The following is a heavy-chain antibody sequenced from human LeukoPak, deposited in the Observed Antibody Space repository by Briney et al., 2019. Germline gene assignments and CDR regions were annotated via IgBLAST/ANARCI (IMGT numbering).Heavy chain of an antibody. CDR2: IYTSGST. Sequence: SETLSLTCTVSGGSISSGSYYWSWIRQPAGKGLEWIGRIYTSGSTNYNPSLKSRVTISVDTSKNQFSLKLSSVTAADTAVYYCARAPRYYYGSGSYYYDYWGQGILVTVSS. CDR1: GGSISSGSYY. CDR3: ARAPRYYYGSGSYYYDY. D-gene: IGHD3-10*01. V-gene: IGHV4-61*02. J-gene: IGHJ4*02.